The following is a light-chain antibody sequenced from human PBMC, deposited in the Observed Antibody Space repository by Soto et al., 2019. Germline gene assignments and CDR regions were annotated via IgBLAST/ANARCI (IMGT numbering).Light chain of an antibody. V-gene: IGKV1-39*01. J-gene: IGKJ5*01. Sequence: DIQMTQSPSSLSASVGDRVTITCRASQSISIYLNWYQQKPGKAPKLLIYAASSLQSGVPSRFSGSGSGTDFTLTISSLQPEDFATYYCQHIYTIPITFGQGTRLEIK. CDR3: QHIYTIPIT. CDR1: QSISIY. CDR2: AAS.